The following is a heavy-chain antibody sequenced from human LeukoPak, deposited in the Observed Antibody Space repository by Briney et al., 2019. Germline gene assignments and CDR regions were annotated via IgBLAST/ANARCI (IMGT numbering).Heavy chain of an antibody. CDR1: GYTFTSYY. Sequence: ASVKVSCKASGYTFTSYYIFWVRQAPGQGLEWMGIINPRTGSTSYSQKFQGRVTMTRDMSTSTVYMELSSLRSEDTALYYCARDHRDGYNFKAFDIWGQGTMVTVSS. J-gene: IGHJ3*02. V-gene: IGHV1-46*01. D-gene: IGHD5-24*01. CDR2: INPRTGST. CDR3: ARDHRDGYNFKAFDI.